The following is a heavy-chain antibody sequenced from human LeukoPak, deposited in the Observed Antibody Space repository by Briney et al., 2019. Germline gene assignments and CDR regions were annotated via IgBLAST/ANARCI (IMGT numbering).Heavy chain of an antibody. CDR1: GFTFSSYA. J-gene: IGHJ3*02. V-gene: IGHV3-23*01. CDR3: AKVRSPTVVTQLNAFDI. Sequence: GGSLRLSCAASGFTFSSYAMSWVRQAPGKGLEWVSAITGSGGNTYYADSVKGRFTVSRDNSKNTLFLQMKSLRADDTAVYYCAKVRSPTVVTQLNAFDIWGQGTMVTVSS. D-gene: IGHD4-23*01. CDR2: ITGSGGNT.